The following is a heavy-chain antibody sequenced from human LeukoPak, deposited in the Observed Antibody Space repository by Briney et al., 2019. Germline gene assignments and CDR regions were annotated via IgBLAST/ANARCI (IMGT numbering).Heavy chain of an antibody. CDR3: AKSASTVYYYYYYMDV. CDR1: GFTFSSCA. CDR2: ISYDGSNK. V-gene: IGHV3-30-3*02. J-gene: IGHJ6*03. D-gene: IGHD4-17*01. Sequence: GRSLRLSCAASGFTFSSCAMHWVRQAPGKGLEWVAVISYDGSNKYYADSVKGRFTISRDNSKDTLYLQMNSLRAEDTAVYYCAKSASTVYYYYYYMDVWGKGTTVTVSS.